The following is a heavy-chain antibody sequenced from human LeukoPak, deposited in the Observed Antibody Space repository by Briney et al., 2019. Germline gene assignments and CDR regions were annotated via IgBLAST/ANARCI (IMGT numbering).Heavy chain of an antibody. V-gene: IGHV1-8*01. J-gene: IGHJ6*03. D-gene: IGHD5-18*01. Sequence: ASVKVSCKASGYTFTSYDINWVRQATGQGLEWMGWMNPNSGNTGYAQKFQGRVTMTRNTSISTAYMELSSLRSEDTAVYYCARAGDKAAGYYYYYMDVWGKGTTVTVSS. CDR3: ARAGDKAAGYYYYYMDV. CDR2: MNPNSGNT. CDR1: GYTFTSYD.